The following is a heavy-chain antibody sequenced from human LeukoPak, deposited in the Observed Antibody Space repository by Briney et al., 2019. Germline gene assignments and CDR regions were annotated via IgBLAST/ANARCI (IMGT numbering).Heavy chain of an antibody. Sequence: PGGSLRLSCTASGFTFTSYEMNWVRQAPGKGLEWVSYISSDGSTIFHADSVKGRFTVSRDNAKNSLYLQMNSLRAEDTAVYYCAKTQGTGWYVYWGQGTLVTVS. J-gene: IGHJ4*02. CDR1: GFTFTSYE. CDR2: ISSDGSTI. D-gene: IGHD3/OR15-3a*01. CDR3: AKTQGTGWYVY. V-gene: IGHV3-48*03.